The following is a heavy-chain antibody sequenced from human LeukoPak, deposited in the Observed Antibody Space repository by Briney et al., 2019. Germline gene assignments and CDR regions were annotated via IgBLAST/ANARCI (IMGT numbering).Heavy chain of an antibody. Sequence: PGGSLRLSCAASGFTFSGYEMNWVRQAPGKWLEWVSYISSSGSTIYYADSVKGRFTISRDNAKNSLYLQMNSLRAEDTAVYYCARGQYDYDYFDYWGQGTLVTVSS. CDR2: ISSSGSTI. CDR1: GFTFSGYE. J-gene: IGHJ4*02. CDR3: ARGQYDYDYFDY. D-gene: IGHD5-12*01. V-gene: IGHV3-48*03.